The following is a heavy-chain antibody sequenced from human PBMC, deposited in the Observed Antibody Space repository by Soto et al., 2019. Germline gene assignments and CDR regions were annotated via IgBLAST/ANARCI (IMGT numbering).Heavy chain of an antibody. CDR1: GFTFTSSA. V-gene: IGHV1-58*02. J-gene: IGHJ5*02. CDR3: AATADNQGS. Sequence: QMQLLQSWPEVKKPGSSVKVSCNASGFTFTSSAMHWVRQSRGQRLEWIGWIVVGSGNTNYEQQSQERDNTTRDKYTSTDYMELSSLRYEDTAVYYSAATADNQGSWGQRTLVTVSS. CDR2: IVVGSGNT. D-gene: IGHD1-1*01.